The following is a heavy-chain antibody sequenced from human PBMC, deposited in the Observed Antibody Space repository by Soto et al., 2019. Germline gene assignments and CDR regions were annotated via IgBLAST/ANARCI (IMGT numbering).Heavy chain of an antibody. CDR2: ISGNGDST. J-gene: IGHJ4*02. Sequence: EVPLVESGGGLVQPGGSLRLSCAASGFTFSSYAMHWVRQAPGKGLEYVSVISGNGDSTYYANSVKGRFTISRDNSKNTPYLQMGSLRAEDMAVYYCARRGYGLYFDYWGQGTLVTVSS. V-gene: IGHV3-64*01. CDR1: GFTFSSYA. CDR3: ARRGYGLYFDY. D-gene: IGHD3-10*01.